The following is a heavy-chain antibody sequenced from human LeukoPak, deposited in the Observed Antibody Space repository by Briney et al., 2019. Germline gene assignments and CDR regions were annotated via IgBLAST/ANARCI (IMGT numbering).Heavy chain of an antibody. V-gene: IGHV6-1*01. D-gene: IGHD6-19*01. CDR3: ARGYLLNSGWYEFHAFDI. CDR1: GDIVSSKTAA. CDR2: TYYTSKWYN. Sequence: SQSLSPPSVISGDIVSSKTAAWGWLQQSPSRGHEWLGTTYYTSKWYNDYAVSVKSRITINPDTSKNQFSLQLNSVTPEDTAVYYCARGYLLNSGWYEFHAFDIWGQGTMVTVSS. J-gene: IGHJ3*02.